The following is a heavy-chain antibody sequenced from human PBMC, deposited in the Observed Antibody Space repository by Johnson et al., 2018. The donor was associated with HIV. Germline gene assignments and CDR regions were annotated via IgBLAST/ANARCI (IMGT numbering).Heavy chain of an antibody. V-gene: IGHV3-9*01. Sequence: VLLVESGGGLVQPGRSLRLSCAASGFTFDHYAMHWVRQGPGKGLEWVAGIGWDGFTIGYVDSVKGRFTISRDNSKNTLYLQMNSLRGEDTAVYYCAGDGAIPPGQYCSGGSCHGGDAFDIWGQGTMVTVSS. CDR1: GFTFDHYA. CDR2: IGWDGFTI. CDR3: AGDGAIPPGQYCSGGSCHGGDAFDI. J-gene: IGHJ3*02. D-gene: IGHD2-15*01.